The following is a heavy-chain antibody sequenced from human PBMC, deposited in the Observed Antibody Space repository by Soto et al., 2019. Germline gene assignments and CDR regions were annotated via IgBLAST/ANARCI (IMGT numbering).Heavy chain of an antibody. CDR3: ARVNVDIVATVTFDY. CDR2: INHSGST. D-gene: IGHD5-12*01. J-gene: IGHJ4*02. Sequence: SETLSLTCAVYGGSFSGYYWSWIRQPPGKGLEWIGEINHSGSTNYNPSLKSRVTISVDTSKNQFSLKLSSVTAADTAVYYCARVNVDIVATVTFDYWGQGTLVTVSS. CDR1: GGSFSGYY. V-gene: IGHV4-34*01.